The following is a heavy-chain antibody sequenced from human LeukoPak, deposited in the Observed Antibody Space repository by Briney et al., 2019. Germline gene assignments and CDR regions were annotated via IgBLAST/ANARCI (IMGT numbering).Heavy chain of an antibody. D-gene: IGHD6-6*01. CDR2: ISGSGGSA. Sequence: GGSLRLSCAASGFTFSSYAMSWVRQAPGKGLEWVSAISGSGGSAYYADSVKGRFTIPRDNSKNTLYLQMNSLRAEDTAVYYCAKGVRYSSSPRSAFDIWGQGTMVTVSS. CDR3: AKGVRYSSSPRSAFDI. J-gene: IGHJ3*02. V-gene: IGHV3-23*01. CDR1: GFTFSSYA.